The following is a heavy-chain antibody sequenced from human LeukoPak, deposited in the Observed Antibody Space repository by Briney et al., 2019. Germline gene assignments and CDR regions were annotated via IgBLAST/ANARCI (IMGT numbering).Heavy chain of an antibody. D-gene: IGHD2-2*02. CDR3: ARPGYCSSTNCYSLFDP. V-gene: IGHV1-8*02. CDR1: GYTFTGYY. Sequence: ASVKASCKASGYTFTGYYMHWVRQAPGQGLEWMGRINPNSGNTGYAQKFQGLVTMTRNTSISTAYMELSSLRSEDTAVYYCARPGYCSSTNCYSLFDPWGQGTLVTVSS. CDR2: INPNSGNT. J-gene: IGHJ5*02.